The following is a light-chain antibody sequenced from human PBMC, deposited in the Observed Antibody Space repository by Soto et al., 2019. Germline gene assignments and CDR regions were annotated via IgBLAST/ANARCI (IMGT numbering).Light chain of an antibody. CDR2: DVS. V-gene: IGLV2-11*01. CDR3: CSYTGNKVFV. J-gene: IGLJ1*01. CDR1: TIGAHSF. Sequence: ALTQPRSLSGSPGQSVTISCTGTTIGAHSFVSWYQDRPDKVPKLLIYDVSQRPSGIPDRFSGSRSANTASLTISGLQADDAAAYYCCSYTGNKVFVFGTGTKVT.